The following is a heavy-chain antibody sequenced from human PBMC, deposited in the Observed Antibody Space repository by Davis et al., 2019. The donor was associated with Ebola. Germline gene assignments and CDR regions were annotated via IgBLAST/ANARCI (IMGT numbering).Heavy chain of an antibody. J-gene: IGHJ4*02. D-gene: IGHD5-24*01. CDR3: ARAGYSIRKSYDH. Sequence: ASVKVSCKASGYAFSNYGLNWVRQAPGQGLEWVGWISGHSGHTNYAQKFQGRVTMTRDTSTSTAYMELRTLGSDDTAVYYCARAGYSIRKSYDHWGQGTLVTVSS. V-gene: IGHV1-18*01. CDR1: GYAFSNYG. CDR2: ISGHSGHT.